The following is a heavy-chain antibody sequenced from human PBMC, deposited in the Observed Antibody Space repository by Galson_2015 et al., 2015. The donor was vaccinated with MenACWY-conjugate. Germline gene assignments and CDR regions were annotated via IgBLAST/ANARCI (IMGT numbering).Heavy chain of an antibody. CDR2: ISAYNGNT. J-gene: IGHJ3*02. CDR1: GYTFTSYG. V-gene: IGHV1-18*01. Sequence: SVKVSCKASGYTFTSYGITWVRQAPGQGLEWMGWISAYNGNTNYAQKLQGRVTMTTDTSTSTAYMELRSLRSDNTAVYYCARWLPGTFDAYDMWGQGTMVTVSS. CDR3: ARWLPGTFDAYDM. D-gene: IGHD5-12*01.